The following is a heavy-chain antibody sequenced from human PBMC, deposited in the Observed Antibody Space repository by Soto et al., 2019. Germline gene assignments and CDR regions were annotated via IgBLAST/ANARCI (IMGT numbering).Heavy chain of an antibody. D-gene: IGHD5-12*01. V-gene: IGHV4-59*08. CDR1: GDSIRNYY. J-gene: IGHJ4*02. Sequence: SETLSLTCTVSGDSIRNYYWSWIRQPPGKGLEWIGNFYYSGSTNYNPSLKSRVTISVDTSKNQFSLKLSSVTAADTAVYYSASAYSGYDRFDSWGQGTLITVSS. CDR2: FYYSGST. CDR3: ASAYSGYDRFDS.